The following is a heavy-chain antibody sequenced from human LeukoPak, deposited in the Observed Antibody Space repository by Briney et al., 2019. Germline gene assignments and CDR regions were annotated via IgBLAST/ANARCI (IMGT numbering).Heavy chain of an antibody. CDR2: VYHNGET. CDR1: GYSITTNYY. V-gene: IGHV4-38-2*02. Sequence: SETLSLTCTVSGYSITTNYYWAWIRQSPGTGLEWIGSVYHNGETYYNPSLKSRVIISVDTSKNEFSLRLTSVTAADTAVYYCVTPRSWELSDMAVWGKGTTVIISS. D-gene: IGHD1-26*01. J-gene: IGHJ6*03. CDR3: VTPRSWELSDMAV.